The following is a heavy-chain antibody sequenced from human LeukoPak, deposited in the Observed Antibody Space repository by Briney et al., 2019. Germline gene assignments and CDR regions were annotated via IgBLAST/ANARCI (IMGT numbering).Heavy chain of an antibody. D-gene: IGHD2-2*01. CDR1: GFTFSSYA. Sequence: GGSLRLSCAASGFTFSSYAMHWVRQAPGKGLEWVAVISYDGSNKYDADSVKGRFTISRDNCKNTVYLQMNSLRAEDTAVYYCAKGTLDIVVVPAAPKVYYFDYWGQGTLVTVSS. CDR3: AKGTLDIVVVPAAPKVYYFDY. CDR2: ISYDGSNK. V-gene: IGHV3-30-3*01. J-gene: IGHJ4*02.